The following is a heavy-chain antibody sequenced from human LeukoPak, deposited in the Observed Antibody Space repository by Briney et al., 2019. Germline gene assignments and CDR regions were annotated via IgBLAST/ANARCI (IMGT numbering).Heavy chain of an antibody. CDR1: GGSISSYY. V-gene: IGHV4-59*12. CDR3: ARRKRYSRTPFGY. D-gene: IGHD6-13*01. J-gene: IGHJ4*02. Sequence: PSETLSLTCTVSGGSISSYYWSWIRQPPGKGLEWIGYIYYSGSTNYNPSLKSRVTISVDTSKNQFSLKLSSVTAADTAVYYCARRKRYSRTPFGYWGQGTLVTVSS. CDR2: IYYSGST.